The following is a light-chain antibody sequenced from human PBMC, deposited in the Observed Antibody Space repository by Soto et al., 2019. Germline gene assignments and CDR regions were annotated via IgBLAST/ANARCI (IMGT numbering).Light chain of an antibody. CDR3: SSKSSGSTPML. CDR2: EVS. J-gene: IGLJ2*01. CDR1: SSDVGGYKY. V-gene: IGLV2-14*01. Sequence: QSALTQPASLSGSPGQSITISCTGTSSDVGGYKYVSWYQHHPGEAPKLIIYEVSNRPSGVSNRFSGSKSGNTASLTISGLQAEDESHYYCSSKSSGSTPMLFGGATKLTVL.